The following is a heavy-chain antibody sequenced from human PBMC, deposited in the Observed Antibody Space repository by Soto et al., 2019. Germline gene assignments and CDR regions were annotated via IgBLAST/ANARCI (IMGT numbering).Heavy chain of an antibody. V-gene: IGHV3-53*01. J-gene: IGHJ4*02. Sequence: VQLVESGGGLIQPGGSLRLSCAASGFNFIRKYMIWVRQAPGKGLEWVSILYSGGTTYYADSVEGRFTISRDTSENTLYLQMNSLRAEDTAVYYCARGLYDSGSFYFDFWGQGTLVTVSS. CDR2: LYSGGTT. CDR1: GFNFIRKY. D-gene: IGHD3-10*01. CDR3: ARGLYDSGSFYFDF.